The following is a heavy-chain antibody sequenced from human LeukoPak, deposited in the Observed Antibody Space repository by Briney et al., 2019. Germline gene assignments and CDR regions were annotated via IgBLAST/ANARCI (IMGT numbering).Heavy chain of an antibody. D-gene: IGHD3-10*01. CDR1: GGSFTNYY. V-gene: IGHV4-34*01. J-gene: IGHJ4*02. CDR2: IDHSGIT. Sequence: SETLSLTCGVYGGSFTNYYWSWIRQPPGKGLEWIGEIDHSGITNYNSSLKSRVTISVDTSKNQFSLKLSSVTAADTAVYYCARRMVRGVRREPFDYWGQGTLVTVSS. CDR3: ARRMVRGVRREPFDY.